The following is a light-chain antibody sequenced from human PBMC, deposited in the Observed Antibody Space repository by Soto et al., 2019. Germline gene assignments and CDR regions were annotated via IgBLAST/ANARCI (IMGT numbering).Light chain of an antibody. Sequence: EIVLSQSPGTLSLSPGERATLSCRASQSVSSDYLAWYQQKPGQAPRLLIYGAFHRATGVPDRFSGSGSGTDFTLTIIRLEPQDFAVYYCQQYGSSPPITFGQGTRLEIK. V-gene: IGKV3-20*01. CDR2: GAF. J-gene: IGKJ5*01. CDR1: QSVSSDY. CDR3: QQYGSSPPIT.